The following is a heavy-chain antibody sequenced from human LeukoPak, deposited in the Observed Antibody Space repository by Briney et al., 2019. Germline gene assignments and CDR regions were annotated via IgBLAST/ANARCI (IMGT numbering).Heavy chain of an antibody. D-gene: IGHD3-22*01. CDR3: ARYYDSTGSFDY. CDR2: IYYIGST. J-gene: IGHJ4*02. Sequence: SETLSLTCTVSGDSVSRSSYYWTWIRQPPGKGLEWIGYIYYIGSTNYNPSLRSRLTMSVDTSKNPFSLRLSSVIAADTAVYYCARYYDSTGSFDYWGQGTLVTVSS. V-gene: IGHV4-61*01. CDR1: GDSVSRSSYY.